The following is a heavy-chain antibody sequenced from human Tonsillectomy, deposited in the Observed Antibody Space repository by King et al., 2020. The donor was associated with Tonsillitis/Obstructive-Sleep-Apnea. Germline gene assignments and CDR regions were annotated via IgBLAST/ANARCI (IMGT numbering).Heavy chain of an antibody. V-gene: IGHV4-39*01. CDR2: IYYSGST. CDR1: GGSISSSSHY. Sequence: LQLQESGPGLVKPSETLSLTCTASGGSISSSSHYWGWIRQPPGKGLEWIGSIYYSGSTYYNPSLQGRVTISVDTSKNQFSLKLSSVTAADTAVYYCARQQAYYYDSSGYSDWYFDLWGRGTLVTVSS. D-gene: IGHD3-22*01. J-gene: IGHJ2*01. CDR3: ARQQAYYYDSSGYSDWYFDL.